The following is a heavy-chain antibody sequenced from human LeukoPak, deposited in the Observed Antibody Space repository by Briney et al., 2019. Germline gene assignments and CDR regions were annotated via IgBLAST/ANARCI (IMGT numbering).Heavy chain of an antibody. J-gene: IGHJ4*02. Sequence: ASVKVSCKASGGTFSSYAISWVRQAPGQGLEWMGGIIPIFGTANYAQKFQGRVTITADESTSTDYMELSSLRSEDTAVYYCAREAQGAAVDYWGQGTLVTVSS. CDR3: AREAQGAAVDY. V-gene: IGHV1-69*13. CDR1: GGTFSSYA. D-gene: IGHD6-13*01. CDR2: IIPIFGTA.